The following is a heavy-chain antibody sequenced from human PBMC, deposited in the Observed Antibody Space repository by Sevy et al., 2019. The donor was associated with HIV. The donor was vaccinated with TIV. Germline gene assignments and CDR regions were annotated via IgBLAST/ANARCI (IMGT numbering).Heavy chain of an antibody. V-gene: IGHV3-49*03. CDR2: IRSNDYGGAT. CDR3: TRGYYYDSTGYSDY. J-gene: IGHJ4*02. Sequence: GGSLRLSCTGSGFTFGDYAMSWFRQAPGMALEWVGFIRSNDYGGATEYAASVKGRFTISRDDSKSIADLQMNSLKTEDTAVYYCTRGYYYDSTGYSDYWGQGTLVTVSS. D-gene: IGHD3-22*01. CDR1: GFTFGDYA.